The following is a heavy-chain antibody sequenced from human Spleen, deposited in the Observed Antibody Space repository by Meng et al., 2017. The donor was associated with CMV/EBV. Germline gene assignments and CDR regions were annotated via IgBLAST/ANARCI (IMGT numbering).Heavy chain of an antibody. J-gene: IGHJ4*02. CDR1: GLTVSSNY. CDR2: IYSGGRT. D-gene: IGHD2-15*01. V-gene: IGHV3-66*02. Sequence: LSCAASGLTVSSNYMSWVRQAPGKGRGWGSVIYSGGRTYYADSVKGRFTISRDNSKNTLYLQMNSLRAEDTAVYYCARGYGNYGDYWGQGTLVTVSS. CDR3: ARGYGNYGDY.